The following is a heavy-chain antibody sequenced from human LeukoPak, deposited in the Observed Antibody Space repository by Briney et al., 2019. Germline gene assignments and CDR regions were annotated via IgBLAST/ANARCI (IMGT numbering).Heavy chain of an antibody. CDR2: ISYDGTNK. D-gene: IGHD4-17*01. CDR3: AKDTGSARLDY. Sequence: PGGSLRLSCAASGFPFNTYGMHWVRQAPGKGLEWVAVISYDGTNKFHADSVKGRFTISRDNSRNTVYLQVNRLRVEDTAVYYCAKDTGSARLDYWGQGTLVTVSS. V-gene: IGHV3-30*18. CDR1: GFPFNTYG. J-gene: IGHJ4*02.